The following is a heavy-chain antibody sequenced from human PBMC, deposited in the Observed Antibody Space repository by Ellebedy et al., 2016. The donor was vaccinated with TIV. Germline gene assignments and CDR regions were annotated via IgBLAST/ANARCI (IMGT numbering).Heavy chain of an antibody. CDR2: IYYSGST. CDR3: ARGRLRYCSGGSCYNYGMDV. CDR1: GGSISSYY. J-gene: IGHJ6*02. V-gene: IGHV4-59*12. D-gene: IGHD2-15*01. Sequence: MPSETLSLTCTVSGGSISSYYWSRIRQPPGKGPEWIGYIYYSGSTNYNPSLKSRVTISVDTSKNQFSLKLSSVTAADTAVYYCARGRLRYCSGGSCYNYGMDVWGQGTTVTVSS.